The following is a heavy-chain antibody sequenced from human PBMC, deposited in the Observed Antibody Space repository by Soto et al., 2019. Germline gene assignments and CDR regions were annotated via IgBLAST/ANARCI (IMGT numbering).Heavy chain of an antibody. CDR1: GGSVNSADYF. CDR3: ARGWSSGWDAFYS. V-gene: IGHV4-61*08. D-gene: IGHD6-25*01. CDR2: IHYSAITTT. Sequence: ASETLSLTCTVSGGSVNSADYFWNWIRQPPGKGLEWIGFIHYSAITTTTYNPSLKSRLTMSLDTSNNQFSLKLSSVSAADTAVYYFARGWSSGWDAFYSCGRGTLVTVSS. J-gene: IGHJ4*02.